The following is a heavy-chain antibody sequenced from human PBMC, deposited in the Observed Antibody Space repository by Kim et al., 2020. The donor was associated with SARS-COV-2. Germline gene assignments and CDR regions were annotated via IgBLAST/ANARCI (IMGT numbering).Heavy chain of an antibody. CDR2: IYYSGST. CDR3: AREGFGEPEDYYGMDV. J-gene: IGHJ6*02. CDR1: GGSISSYY. Sequence: SETLSLTCTVSGGSISSYYWSWIRQPPGKGLEWIGYIYYSGSTNYNPSLKSRVTISVDTSKNQFSLKLSSVTAADTAVYYCAREGFGEPEDYYGMDVWGQGTTVAVSS. V-gene: IGHV4-59*01. D-gene: IGHD3-10*01.